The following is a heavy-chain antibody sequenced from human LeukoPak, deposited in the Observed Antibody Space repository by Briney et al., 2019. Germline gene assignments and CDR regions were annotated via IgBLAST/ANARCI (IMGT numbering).Heavy chain of an antibody. D-gene: IGHD3-3*01. J-gene: IGHJ6*03. CDR2: ISAYNGNT. Sequence: ASVKVSCKASGYTFTSYGISWVRQAPGQGLEWMGWISAYNGNTNYAQKLQGRVTMTRDMATTTVYMDLSSLRSEDTAIYYCARGEQVLRFLEWLKYYMDVWGKGTTVTVSS. CDR3: ARGEQVLRFLEWLKYYMDV. V-gene: IGHV1-18*01. CDR1: GYTFTSYG.